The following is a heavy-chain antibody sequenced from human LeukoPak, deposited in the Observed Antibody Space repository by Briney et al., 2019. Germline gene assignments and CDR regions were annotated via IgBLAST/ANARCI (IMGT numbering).Heavy chain of an antibody. CDR1: GFTFSDYY. V-gene: IGHV3-11*01. J-gene: IGHJ4*02. CDR2: ISSSGSTI. D-gene: IGHD6-13*01. CDR3: ARDSVAAAIDY. Sequence: GGSLRLSCAASGFTFSDYYMSWIRQASGKGLEWVSYISSSGSTIYYADSVKGRFTISRDNAKNSLYLQMNSLRAEDTAVYYCARDSVAAAIDYWGQGTLVTVSS.